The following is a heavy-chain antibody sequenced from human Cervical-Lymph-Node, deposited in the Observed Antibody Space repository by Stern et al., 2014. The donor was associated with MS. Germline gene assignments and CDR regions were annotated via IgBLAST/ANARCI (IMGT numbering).Heavy chain of an antibody. D-gene: IGHD5-12*01. CDR1: GGTFSTER. Sequence: QVQLEQSGSVAKKPGSSVKVSCKVSGGTFSTERISWVRQAPGQGLEWMGSIIPSFGPADYARQCQDRVTIIADESTSEVHMELSSLRSEDTGVYYCARLGSGYDSSYLDFWGQGSLVTVSS. CDR2: IIPSFGPA. CDR3: ARLGSGYDSSYLDF. V-gene: IGHV1-69*13. J-gene: IGHJ4*02.